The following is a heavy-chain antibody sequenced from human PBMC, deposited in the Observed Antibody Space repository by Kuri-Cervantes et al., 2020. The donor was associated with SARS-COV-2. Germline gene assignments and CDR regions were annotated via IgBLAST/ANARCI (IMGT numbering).Heavy chain of an antibody. CDR1: GFTFSGHG. CDR2: FYDSETTI. J-gene: IGHJ1*01. V-gene: IGHV3-23*03. CDR3: AKTAVTGTGRGYFQR. Sequence: GGSLRLSCATSGFTFSGHGMSWVRQAPGKGLEWLSGFYDSETTIYHRDSVKGRFTMSRDYSKNMVYLQMNSLGVEDTAIYYCAKTAVTGTGRGYFQRWGQGTLVTVSS. D-gene: IGHD2-21*02.